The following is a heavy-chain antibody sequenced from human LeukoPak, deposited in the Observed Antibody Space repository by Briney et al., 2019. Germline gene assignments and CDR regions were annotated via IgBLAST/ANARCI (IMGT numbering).Heavy chain of an antibody. CDR2: IYWSSSGT. J-gene: IGHJ4*02. D-gene: IGHD6-13*01. Sequence: PGRSLRLSCVVSGFNSEDHAMHWVRQAPGKGLEWVSGIYWSSSGTGYADSVKGRFTVSRDSAKNSLYLQMNSLRAEDTAVYYCARVSLQQLVVSSLDYWGQGTLVTVSS. V-gene: IGHV3-9*02. CDR1: GFNSEDHA. CDR3: ARVSLQQLVVSSLDY.